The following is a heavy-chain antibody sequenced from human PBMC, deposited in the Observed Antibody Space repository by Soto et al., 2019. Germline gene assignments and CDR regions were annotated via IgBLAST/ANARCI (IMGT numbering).Heavy chain of an antibody. CDR1: GFTFSSHW. V-gene: IGHV3-74*01. Sequence: GGSLRLSCAASGFTFSSHWMHWVRQAPGKGLVWVSRINGDGSSTSYADSVKGRFTISRDNAKITQYLQMNSLRAEDTAVYYCARNSGTATYYFDYWGQGALVTVSS. D-gene: IGHD1-26*01. CDR2: INGDGSST. CDR3: ARNSGTATYYFDY. J-gene: IGHJ4*02.